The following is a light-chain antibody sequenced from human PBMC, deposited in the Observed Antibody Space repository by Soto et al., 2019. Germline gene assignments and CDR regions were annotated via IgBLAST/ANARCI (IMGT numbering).Light chain of an antibody. V-gene: IGLV2-8*01. J-gene: IGLJ1*01. CDR2: EVF. Sequence: QSVLTQPPSASGSPGQSVTISCTGTSSDVGGYNFVSWYQQHPGKAPKLMIYEVFKRPSGVPDRFSGSKSGNTASLTVSGLQAEDEADYYCSSNAGSSYVFGTGTKLTVL. CDR1: SSDVGGYNF. CDR3: SSNAGSSYV.